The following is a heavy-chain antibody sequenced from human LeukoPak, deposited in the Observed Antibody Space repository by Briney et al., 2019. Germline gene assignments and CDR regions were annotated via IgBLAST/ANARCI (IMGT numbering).Heavy chain of an antibody. V-gene: IGHV3-21*01. J-gene: IGHJ4*02. CDR2: ISSSSRYI. Sequence: GGSLRLSCAASGFTFSSYSMNWVRQAPGKGLEWVSSISSSSRYIYYADSVKGRFTISRDNAKNSLYLQMNSLRTEDTAVYYCARDRGGPVAGTMDYWGQGTLVTVSS. D-gene: IGHD6-19*01. CDR3: ARDRGGPVAGTMDY. CDR1: GFTFSSYS.